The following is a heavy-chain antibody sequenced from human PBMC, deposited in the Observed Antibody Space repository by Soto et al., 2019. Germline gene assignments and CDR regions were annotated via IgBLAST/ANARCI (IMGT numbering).Heavy chain of an antibody. CDR3: TAGKLYPSLDFDY. CDR1: GFTFGDYA. CDR2: IRSKAYGGTT. V-gene: IGHV3-49*04. Sequence: AGGSLRLSCTASGFTFGDYAMSWVRQAPGKGLEWVGFIRSKAYGGTTEYAASVKGRFTISRDDSKSIAYLQMNSLKNEDTAVYNCTAGKLYPSLDFDYWGQGTLVTVS. D-gene: IGHD2-8*01. J-gene: IGHJ4*02.